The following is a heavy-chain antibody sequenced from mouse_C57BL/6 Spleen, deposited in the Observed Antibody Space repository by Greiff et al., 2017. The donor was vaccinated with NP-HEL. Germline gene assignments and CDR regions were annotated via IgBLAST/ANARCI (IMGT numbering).Heavy chain of an antibody. J-gene: IGHJ4*01. CDR1: GYTFTSYG. CDR2: IYPRSGNT. V-gene: IGHV1-81*01. D-gene: IGHD1-1*01. CDR3: ARSLYGSSTGAMDY. Sequence: VQLQQSGAELARPGASVKLSCKASGYTFTSYGISWVKQRTGQGLEWIGEIYPRSGNTYYNEKFKGKATLTADKSSSTAYMELRSLTSEDSAVYFCARSLYGSSTGAMDYWGQGTSVTVSS.